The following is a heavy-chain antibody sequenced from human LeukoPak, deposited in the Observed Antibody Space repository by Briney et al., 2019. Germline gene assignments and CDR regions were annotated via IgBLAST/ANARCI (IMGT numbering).Heavy chain of an antibody. CDR2: IYYSGST. Sequence: SQTLSLTCTVSGGSISSRSYYWGWIRQPPGKGLEWIGSIYYSGSTYYNPSLKSRVTISVDTSKNQFSLKLSSVTAADTAVYYCARHPPPFDYWGQGTLVTVSS. V-gene: IGHV4-39*01. CDR3: ARHPPPFDY. CDR1: GGSISSRSYY. J-gene: IGHJ4*02.